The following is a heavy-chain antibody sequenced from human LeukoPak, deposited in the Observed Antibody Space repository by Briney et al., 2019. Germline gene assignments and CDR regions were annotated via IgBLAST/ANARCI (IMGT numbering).Heavy chain of an antibody. CDR2: IKQDGSEK. CDR3: AKDPIVHCGGDWSFDY. D-gene: IGHD2-21*02. V-gene: IGHV3-7*03. J-gene: IGHJ4*02. Sequence: PGGSLRLSCAASGFTFSSYWMSWVRQAPGKGLEWVANIKQDGSEKYYVDSVKGRFTISRDNSKNTLYLQMNSLRAEDTAVYYCAKDPIVHCGGDWSFDYWGQGTLVTVSS. CDR1: GFTFSSYW.